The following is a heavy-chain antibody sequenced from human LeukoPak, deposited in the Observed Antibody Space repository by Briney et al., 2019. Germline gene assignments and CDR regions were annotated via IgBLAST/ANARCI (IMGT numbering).Heavy chain of an antibody. CDR3: AREEERPYYFDY. Sequence: GGSLRLSCAASGFTFSTYSMTWVRQAPGKGLESVSYISSSRTTIYYADSVKGRFTISRDDAKNSLYLQMNSLRAEDTAVYYCAREEERPYYFDYWGQGTLVTVSS. J-gene: IGHJ4*02. CDR1: GFTFSTYS. CDR2: ISSSRTTI. V-gene: IGHV3-48*01.